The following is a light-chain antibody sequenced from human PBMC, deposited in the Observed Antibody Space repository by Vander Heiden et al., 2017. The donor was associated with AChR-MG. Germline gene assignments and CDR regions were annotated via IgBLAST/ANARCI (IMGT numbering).Light chain of an antibody. CDR1: QSISSY. J-gene: IGKJ2*01. CDR3: QQTYNSPYT. Sequence: DIQMTQSPSSLSASVGDRVTITCRASQSISSYLNWYQQRPGEAPNLLIYAASSLQSGVPSRFSGSGSGTDFTLTISSLQPKDFATYYCQQTYNSPYTFGQGTKLEIK. CDR2: AAS. V-gene: IGKV1-39*01.